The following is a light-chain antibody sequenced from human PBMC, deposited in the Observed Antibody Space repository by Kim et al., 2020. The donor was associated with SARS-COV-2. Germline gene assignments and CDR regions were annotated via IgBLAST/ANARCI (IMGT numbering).Light chain of an antibody. Sequence: DIQMTQSPSILSASVGDRITMTCRASQSVSSCVAWYQQKPGKAPKLLISSASSLEGGVPSRFSGRGSGTEFTLTITNLQPDDFATYYCQQYDSHPYTFGQGTKLEI. CDR3: QQYDSHPYT. V-gene: IGKV1-5*03. CDR1: QSVSSC. CDR2: SAS. J-gene: IGKJ2*01.